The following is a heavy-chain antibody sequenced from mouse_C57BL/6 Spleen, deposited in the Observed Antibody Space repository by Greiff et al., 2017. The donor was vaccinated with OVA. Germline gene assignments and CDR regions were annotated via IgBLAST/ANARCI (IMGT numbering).Heavy chain of an antibody. CDR1: GYTFTDYY. J-gene: IGHJ2*01. V-gene: IGHV1-26*01. D-gene: IGHD1-1*01. CDR2: INPNNGGT. Sequence: EVKLQQSGPELVKPGASVKISCKASGYTFTDYYMNWVKQSHGKSLEWIGDINPNNGGTSYNQKFKGKATLTVDKSSSTAYMELRSLTSEDSAVYYCAPYYGSSHYYFDYWGQGTTLTVSS. CDR3: APYYGSSHYYFDY.